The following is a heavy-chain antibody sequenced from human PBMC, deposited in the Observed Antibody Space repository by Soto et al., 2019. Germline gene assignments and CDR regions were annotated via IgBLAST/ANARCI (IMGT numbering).Heavy chain of an antibody. J-gene: IGHJ6*02. Sequence: GASVKVSCKASGYTFTGYYMHWVRQAPGQGLEWMGWINPNSGGTNYAQKFQGRVTMTRDTSISTAYMELSSLRSEDAGLYYCARDKITPGGHFYYYGMDVWGQGTTVTVSS. CDR1: GYTFTGYY. D-gene: IGHD1-20*01. CDR3: ARDKITPGGHFYYYGMDV. CDR2: INPNSGGT. V-gene: IGHV1-2*02.